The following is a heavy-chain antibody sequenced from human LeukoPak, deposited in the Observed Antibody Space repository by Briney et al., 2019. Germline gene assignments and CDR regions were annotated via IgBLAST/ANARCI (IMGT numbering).Heavy chain of an antibody. Sequence: ASVKVSCKASGYGFSDYYMHWVRQAPGQGLEYMGWINPNSGDNSCAQKFQGRVSMTRDSSITTLYMELTSLRSDDPGLYFCAIGGGIQSCGGKTCFRGFVYWGQGTLVTVSS. CDR2: INPNSGDN. CDR1: GYGFSDYY. CDR3: AIGGGIQSCGGKTCFRGFVY. D-gene: IGHD2-21*01. V-gene: IGHV1-2*02. J-gene: IGHJ4*02.